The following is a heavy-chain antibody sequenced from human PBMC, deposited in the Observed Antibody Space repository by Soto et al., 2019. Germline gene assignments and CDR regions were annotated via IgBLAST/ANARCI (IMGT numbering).Heavy chain of an antibody. V-gene: IGHV1-2*02. CDR3: ATDDYGIFPY. CDR1: GYPFTTYY. D-gene: IGHD3-10*01. J-gene: IGHJ4*02. CDR2: IDPRSGGT. Sequence: ASVKVSCKVSGYPFTTYYVHWVRQAPGQGLEWMGWIDPRSGGTVYEQKFQGRVTMTRDTSISTVYMDLSGLTSDDTALYYCATDDYGIFPYWGQGSLVTVSS.